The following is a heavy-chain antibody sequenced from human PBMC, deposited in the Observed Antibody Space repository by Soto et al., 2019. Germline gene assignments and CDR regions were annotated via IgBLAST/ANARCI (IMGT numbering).Heavy chain of an antibody. D-gene: IGHD3-10*01. Sequence: QVQLQQWGAGLLKPSETLSRTCAVYGGSFSGYYWSWIRQPPGKGLEWIGEINHSGGTNYNPSLKSRXXIXVXXSKNQFSLKLISVTAADTAVYYCARRVTMQYYFDYWGQGTLVPVSS. CDR1: GGSFSGYY. V-gene: IGHV4-34*01. CDR2: INHSGGT. J-gene: IGHJ4*02. CDR3: ARRVTMQYYFDY.